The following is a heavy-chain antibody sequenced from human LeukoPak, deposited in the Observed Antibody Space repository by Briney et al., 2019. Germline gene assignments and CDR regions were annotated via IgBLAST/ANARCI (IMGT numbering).Heavy chain of an antibody. V-gene: IGHV4-34*01. CDR3: ARDYYDSSGYYYSAS. Sequence: SETLSLTCAVYGGAFSGYYWSWIRQPPGKGLEWIGEINHSGSTNYNPSLKSRVTISVDTSKNQFSLKLSSVTAADTAVCYCARDYYDSSGYYYSASWGQGTLVTVSS. D-gene: IGHD3-22*01. CDR2: INHSGST. CDR1: GGAFSGYY. J-gene: IGHJ4*02.